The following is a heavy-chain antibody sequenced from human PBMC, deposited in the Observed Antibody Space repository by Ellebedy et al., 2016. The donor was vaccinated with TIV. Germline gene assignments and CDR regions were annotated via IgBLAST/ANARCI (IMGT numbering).Heavy chain of an antibody. J-gene: IGHJ2*01. D-gene: IGHD3-3*01. CDR2: IYTSGST. Sequence: SETLSLXXTVSGGSISSYYWSWIRQPAGKGLEWIGRIYTSGSTNYNPSLKSRVTMSVDTSKNQFSLKLSSVTAADTAVYYCAREGEDDFWSGYNWYFDLWGRGTLVTVSS. V-gene: IGHV4-4*07. CDR1: GGSISSYY. CDR3: AREGEDDFWSGYNWYFDL.